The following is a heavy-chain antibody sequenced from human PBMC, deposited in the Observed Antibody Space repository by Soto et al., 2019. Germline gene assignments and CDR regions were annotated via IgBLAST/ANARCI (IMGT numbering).Heavy chain of an antibody. Sequence: EVQLVESGGGLVQPGGSLRLSCAASGFTFSDHYMDWVRQTPGKGLEWVGRSRNKPHSYSTQYAASVQGRFTVSRDVSKNSFYLKMDNLKTEDTAVYYCVRGASGGNSATYYGLDVWGPGTTVTVSS. CDR2: SRNKPHSYST. V-gene: IGHV3-72*01. CDR1: GFTFSDHY. CDR3: VRGASGGNSATYYGLDV. D-gene: IGHD2-21*02. J-gene: IGHJ6*02.